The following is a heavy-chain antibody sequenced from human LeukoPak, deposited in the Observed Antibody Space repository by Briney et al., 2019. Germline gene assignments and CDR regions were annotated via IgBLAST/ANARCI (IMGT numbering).Heavy chain of an antibody. CDR2: IIPIFGTA. CDR3: ARGREHYDYVWGSYRHGYLDY. D-gene: IGHD3-16*02. Sequence: ASVKVSCKASGGTFSSYAISWVRQAPGQGLEWMGGIIPIFGTANYAQKFQGRVTITTDESTSTAYMELSSLRSEDTAVYYCARGREHYDYVWGSYRHGYLDYWGQGTLVTVSS. J-gene: IGHJ4*02. V-gene: IGHV1-69*05. CDR1: GGTFSSYA.